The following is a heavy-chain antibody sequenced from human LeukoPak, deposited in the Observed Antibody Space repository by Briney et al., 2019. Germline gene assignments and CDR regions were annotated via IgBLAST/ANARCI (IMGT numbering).Heavy chain of an antibody. D-gene: IGHD6-13*01. CDR3: ARDLDSYSSTWYPYTSGWYLDY. J-gene: IGHJ4*02. Sequence: SETLSLTCTVSGASISSYYWSWIRQPAGKGLEWIGRFYSSGSTNYNPSLKSRVTMSVDTSKNQFSLKLSSATAADTAVYYCARDLDSYSSTWYPYTSGWYLDYWGQGTLVTVSS. CDR2: FYSSGST. CDR1: GASISSYY. V-gene: IGHV4-4*07.